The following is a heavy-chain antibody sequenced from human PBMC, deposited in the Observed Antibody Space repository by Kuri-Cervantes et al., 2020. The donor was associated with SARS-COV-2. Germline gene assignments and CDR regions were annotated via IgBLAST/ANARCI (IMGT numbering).Heavy chain of an antibody. V-gene: IGHV4-30-2*01. Sequence: SQTLSLTCAVSGGSISSGGYSWSWIRQPPGKGLGWIGYIYHSGSTYYNPSLKSRVTISVDRSKNQFSLKLSSVTAADTAVYYCARDFTVAGAFDIWGQGTMVTVSS. CDR3: ARDFTVAGAFDI. CDR1: GGSISSGGYS. CDR2: IYHSGST. J-gene: IGHJ3*02. D-gene: IGHD4-23*01.